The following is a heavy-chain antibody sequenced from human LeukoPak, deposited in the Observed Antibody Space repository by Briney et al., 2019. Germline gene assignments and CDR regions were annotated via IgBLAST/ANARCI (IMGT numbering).Heavy chain of an antibody. V-gene: IGHV4-59*01. CDR3: AGSCGDYVFDY. CDR2: IYYSGST. CDR1: GGSISSYY. J-gene: IGHJ4*02. Sequence: SETLSLTCTVSGGSISSYYWSWIRQPPGKGLEWIGYIYYSGSTNYNPSLKSRVTISVDTSKNQFSLKLSSVTAADTAVYYCAGSCGDYVFDYWGQGTLVTVSS. D-gene: IGHD4-17*01.